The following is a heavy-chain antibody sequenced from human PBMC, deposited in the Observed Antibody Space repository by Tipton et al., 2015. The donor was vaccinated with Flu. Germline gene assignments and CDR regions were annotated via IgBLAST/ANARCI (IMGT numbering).Heavy chain of an antibody. V-gene: IGHV5-51*01. Sequence: QLVQSGADVKKPGESLKISCKGSGYSFSTHWIAWVRQMPGKGLEGMGIIYPCDSDTKYSPSFQGQVTISADEAISTTYLQWKSLKASDTAMYYCAKSGKGNYNYGMDVWGQGTTVTVSS. CDR2: IYPCDSDT. CDR3: AKSGKGNYNYGMDV. J-gene: IGHJ6*02. D-gene: IGHD5-12*01. CDR1: GYSFSTHW.